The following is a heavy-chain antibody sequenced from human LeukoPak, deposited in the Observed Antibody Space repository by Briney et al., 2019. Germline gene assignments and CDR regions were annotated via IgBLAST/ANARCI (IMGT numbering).Heavy chain of an antibody. CDR1: GFTFSSYS. CDR3: ARDPHTYSSSSGGLDY. D-gene: IGHD6-6*01. Sequence: GGSLRLSCAASGFTFSSYSMNWVRQAPGKGLEWVSSISSSSSYIYYADSVKGRFTISKDNAKNSLYLQMNSLRAEDTAVYYCARDPHTYSSSSGGLDYWGQGTLVTVSS. CDR2: ISSSSSYI. V-gene: IGHV3-21*01. J-gene: IGHJ4*02.